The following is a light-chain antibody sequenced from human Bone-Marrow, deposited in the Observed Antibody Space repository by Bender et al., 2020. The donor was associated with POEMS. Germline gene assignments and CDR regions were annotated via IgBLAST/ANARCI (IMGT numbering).Light chain of an antibody. V-gene: IGLV3-21*04. CDR2: NDN. CDR1: NIGRKS. J-gene: IGLJ2*01. Sequence: SYVMTQPPSVSVAPGETARITCGGNNIGRKSVHWYQQKPGQAPILVIYNDNDRPSGVPERFSGSNSGNTATLTISRVEAGDEADYYCQVWDSTSDHHVVFGGGTKLTVL. CDR3: QVWDSTSDHHVV.